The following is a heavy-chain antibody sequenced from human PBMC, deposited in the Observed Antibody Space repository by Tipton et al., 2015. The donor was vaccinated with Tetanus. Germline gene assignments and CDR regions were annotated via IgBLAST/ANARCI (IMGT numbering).Heavy chain of an antibody. D-gene: IGHD6-25*01. CDR1: DGSFSAYY. J-gene: IGHJ5*02. V-gene: IGHV4-34*01. CDR2: INHTGST. CDR3: ARGRLRRVPAGFVR. Sequence: TLSLTCDVYDGSFSAYYWTWIRQPPGKGLEWIGEINHTGSTNYNPTLRRQGTISICPSNNQFSLNLNSVTAADSAVYYWARGRLRRVPAGFVRWRQATLVGVSS.